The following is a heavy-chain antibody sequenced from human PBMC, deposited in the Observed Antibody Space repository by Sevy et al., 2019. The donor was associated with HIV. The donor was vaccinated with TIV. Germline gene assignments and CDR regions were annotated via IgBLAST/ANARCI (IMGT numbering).Heavy chain of an antibody. J-gene: IGHJ6*02. CDR1: GFTFRTYA. CDR2: ISGSGGDT. D-gene: IGHD3-22*01. CDR3: AKDAYYYDGSGYSMSQWYYGMDV. Sequence: GGSLRLSCAASGFTFRTYAMSWVRQAPGKGLELVSDISGSGGDTYYADSVKGRFTISRDNSKNTLYLQMSSLRAEDTAVYYCAKDAYYYDGSGYSMSQWYYGMDVWGQGTTVTVSS. V-gene: IGHV3-23*01.